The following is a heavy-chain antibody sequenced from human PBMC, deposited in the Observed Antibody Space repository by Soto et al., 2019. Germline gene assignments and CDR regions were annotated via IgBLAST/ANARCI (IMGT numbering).Heavy chain of an antibody. CDR1: GFTFSSYA. V-gene: IGHV3-23*01. J-gene: IGHJ4*02. CDR3: ASELRYFDWLTKTTKNFDY. D-gene: IGHD3-9*01. Sequence: PGGSLRLSCAASGFTFSSYAMSWVRQAPGKGLEWVSAISGSGGSTYYADSVKGRFTISRDNSKNTLYLQMNSLRAEDTAVYYCASELRYFDWLTKTTKNFDYWGQGTLVTVSS. CDR2: ISGSGGST.